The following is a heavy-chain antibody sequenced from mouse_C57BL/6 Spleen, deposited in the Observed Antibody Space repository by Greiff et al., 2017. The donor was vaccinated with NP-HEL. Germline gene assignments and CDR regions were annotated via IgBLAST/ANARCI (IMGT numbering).Heavy chain of an antibody. CDR2: INPSNGGT. CDR1: GYTFTSYW. D-gene: IGHD1-1*01. J-gene: IGHJ1*03. V-gene: IGHV1-53*01. Sequence: QVQLQQPGTELVKPGASVKLSCKASGYTFTSYWMHWVKQRPGQGLEWIGNINPSNGGTNYNEKYKSKATLTVDKSSSTAYMQLSSLTSEDSAGSYWKRGLLRYRFDVWGKGTTLTVSS. CDR3: KRGLLRYRFDV.